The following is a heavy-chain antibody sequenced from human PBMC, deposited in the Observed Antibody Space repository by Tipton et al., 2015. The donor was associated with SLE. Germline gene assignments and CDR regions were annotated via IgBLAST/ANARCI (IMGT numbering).Heavy chain of an antibody. D-gene: IGHD5-12*01. CDR3: ARAGEYGDYEATDY. Sequence: TLSLTCTVSGVSISSDGFYWSWIRQHPDKVLEWIGYIYSTGTTQYNPSLKSRLTISLDTSKNQFSLRLSSVTAADTATYYCARAGEYGDYEATDYWGQGTLVTVSS. J-gene: IGHJ4*02. V-gene: IGHV4-31*03. CDR1: GVSISSDGFY. CDR2: IYSTGTT.